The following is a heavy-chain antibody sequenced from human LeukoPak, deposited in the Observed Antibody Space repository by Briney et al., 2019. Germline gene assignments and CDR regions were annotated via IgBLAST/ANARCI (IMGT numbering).Heavy chain of an antibody. V-gene: IGHV1-69*13. J-gene: IGHJ3*02. D-gene: IGHD6-6*01. CDR2: IIPIFGTA. CDR1: GGTFSSYA. CDR3: ARVHPIEYSSSSLHDAFDI. Sequence: GASVKVSCKASGGTFSSYAISWVRQAPGQGLEWMGGIIPIFGTANYAQKFQGRVTITADESTSTAYMELSSLRSEDTAVYYCARVHPIEYSSSSLHDAFDIWGQGTMVTVSS.